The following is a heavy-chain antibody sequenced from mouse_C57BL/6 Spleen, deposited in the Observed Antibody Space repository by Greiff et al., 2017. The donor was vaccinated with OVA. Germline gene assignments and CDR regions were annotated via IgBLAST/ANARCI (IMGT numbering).Heavy chain of an antibody. J-gene: IGHJ4*01. D-gene: IGHD1-1*01. V-gene: IGHV1-82*01. Sequence: QVQLQQSGPELVKPGASVKISCKASGYAFSSSWMNWVKQRPGKGLEWIGRIYPGDGDTNYNGKFKGKATLTADKSSSTAYMQLSSLTSEDSAVYFCARDTVVARWGSMDYWGQGTSVTVSS. CDR2: IYPGDGDT. CDR3: ARDTVVARWGSMDY. CDR1: GYAFSSSW.